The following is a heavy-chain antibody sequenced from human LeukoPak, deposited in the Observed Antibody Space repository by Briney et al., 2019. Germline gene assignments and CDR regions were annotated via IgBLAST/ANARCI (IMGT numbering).Heavy chain of an antibody. CDR3: ARLMITFGGVIARPFDY. V-gene: IGHV3-23*01. Sequence: PGGSLRLSCAASGFTFSSYAMSWVRQAPGKGLEWVSAISGSGGSTYYADSVKGRFTISRDNSKNTLYLQMNSLRAEDTAVYYCARLMITFGGVIARPFDYWGQGTLVTVSS. D-gene: IGHD3-16*02. CDR2: ISGSGGST. CDR1: GFTFSSYA. J-gene: IGHJ4*02.